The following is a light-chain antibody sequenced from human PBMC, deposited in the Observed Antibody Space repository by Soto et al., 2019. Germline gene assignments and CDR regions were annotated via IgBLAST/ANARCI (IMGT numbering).Light chain of an antibody. CDR3: QQNGASPIT. V-gene: IGKV3-20*01. CDR1: QSVSSNY. J-gene: IGKJ5*01. CDR2: GAS. Sequence: EIVLTQSPGTLSLSPGESATLSCRASQSVSSNYLAWYQQKPGHAPRLLIYGASSRATGIPDRFSGSGSGTDCTLIIRRLEPEDFAVYYCQQNGASPITFGQGTRLEMK.